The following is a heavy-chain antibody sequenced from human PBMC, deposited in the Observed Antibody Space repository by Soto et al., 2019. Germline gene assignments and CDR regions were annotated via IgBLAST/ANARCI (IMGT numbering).Heavy chain of an antibody. J-gene: IGHJ6*02. D-gene: IGHD1-1*01. CDR3: ARNWNYVYGMAF. CDR2: INHSGST. V-gene: IGHV4-34*01. Sequence: SETLSLTCAVYGGSFSGYYWSWIRQPPGKGLEWIGEINHSGSTNYNPSLKSRVTISVDTSKNQFSLKLSSVTAADTAVYYCARNWNYVYGMAFWGQGTTVPVS. CDR1: GGSFSGYY.